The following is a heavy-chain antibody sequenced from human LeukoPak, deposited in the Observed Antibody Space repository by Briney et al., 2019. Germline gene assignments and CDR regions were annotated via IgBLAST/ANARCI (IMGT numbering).Heavy chain of an antibody. Sequence: PGGSLRLSCAVSGFSVTNNYMSWVRQAPGKGLEWVGRIKSKAEGGTTDYAAPVKGRFTISRGDSRDTLYLQMNSLKTEDTAVYHCTTIGSYAGNYWGQGTLVTVSS. CDR1: GFSVTNNY. J-gene: IGHJ4*02. CDR2: IKSKAEGGTT. CDR3: TTIGSYAGNY. D-gene: IGHD3-16*01. V-gene: IGHV3-15*01.